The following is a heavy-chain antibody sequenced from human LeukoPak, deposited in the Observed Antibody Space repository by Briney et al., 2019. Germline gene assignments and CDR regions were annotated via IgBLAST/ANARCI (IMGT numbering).Heavy chain of an antibody. Sequence: PSETLSLTCTVSGGSVSSSSSYWAWIRQPPGRGLEWIGSVYYSGTTYYNTSLERRATISEDTSRNRFSLMLSSVTAADTAVYYCVRQNSDYYYYYLDVWGEGTTVIASS. V-gene: IGHV4-39*01. CDR1: GGSVSSSSSY. CDR2: VYYSGTT. CDR3: VRQNSDYYYYYLDV. D-gene: IGHD1-7*01. J-gene: IGHJ6*03.